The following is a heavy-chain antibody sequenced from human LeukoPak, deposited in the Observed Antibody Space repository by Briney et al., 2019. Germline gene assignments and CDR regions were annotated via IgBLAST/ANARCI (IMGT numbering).Heavy chain of an antibody. CDR1: GFTFSSYG. D-gene: IGHD3-10*01. J-gene: IGHJ4*02. CDR2: IWYDGSNK. CDR3: ARDNTFYYYGSGGYYNAPVFDY. Sequence: GGSLRLSCAASGFTFSSYGMHWVRQAPGKGLEWVAVIWYDGSNKYYADSVKGRFTISRDNSKNTLYLQMNSQRAEDTAVYYCARDNTFYYYGSGGYYNAPVFDYWGQGTLATVSS. V-gene: IGHV3-33*01.